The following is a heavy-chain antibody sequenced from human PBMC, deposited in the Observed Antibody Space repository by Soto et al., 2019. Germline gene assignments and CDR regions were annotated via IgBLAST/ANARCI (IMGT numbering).Heavy chain of an antibody. Sequence: GESLTPSCAASRLSFSTFWMHWVRRARGKGLEWVARITGDRSPTNYTDSVKGRFIIARDNVKNTRLLQMESLRPESTYVYYCASARACHPFDRWGQGTPVTVSS. CDR3: ASARACHPFDR. V-gene: IGHV3-74*01. CDR2: ITGDRSPT. J-gene: IGHJ4*02. CDR1: RLSFSTFW.